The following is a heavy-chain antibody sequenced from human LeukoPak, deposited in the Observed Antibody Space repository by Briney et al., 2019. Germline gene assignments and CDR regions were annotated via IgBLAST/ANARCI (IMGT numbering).Heavy chain of an antibody. CDR2: ISGSGDRT. CDR1: GFTFSTYA. D-gene: IGHD6-6*01. Sequence: PGGSLRLSCAASGFTFSTYAMGWVRQAPGKGLEWVSGISGSGDRTHYADSVKGRFTISRDNSKNTLYLQMKSLRAEDTAVYYCAKVAERSSPPGLWDYWGQGTLVTVSS. J-gene: IGHJ4*02. V-gene: IGHV3-23*01. CDR3: AKVAERSSPPGLWDY.